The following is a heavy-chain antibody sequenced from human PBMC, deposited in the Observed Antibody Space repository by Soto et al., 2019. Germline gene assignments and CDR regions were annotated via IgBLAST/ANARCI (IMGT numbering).Heavy chain of an antibody. J-gene: IGHJ4*02. CDR1: GFTFGDYP. D-gene: IGHD3-10*01. V-gene: IGHV3-49*05. Sequence: EVQLVESGGGLVKPGQSLRLSCVVSGFTFGDYPMSWFRQAPGKGLEWVGFIKSKAYGGTAEYAPSVKGRFTISGDDSKSIFYLQMNSLKTEDTAVYYCTREFSGSGGWGQGTLVTVSS. CDR3: TREFSGSGG. CDR2: IKSKAYGGTA.